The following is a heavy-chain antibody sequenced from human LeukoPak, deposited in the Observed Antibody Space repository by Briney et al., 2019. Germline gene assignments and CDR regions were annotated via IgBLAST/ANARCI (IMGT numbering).Heavy chain of an antibody. V-gene: IGHV3-21*01. CDR2: ISSSSSYI. J-gene: IGHJ6*02. CDR3: ARGLRSHAMDV. CDR1: GFTFSSYS. Sequence: PGGSLRLSCAASGFTFSSYSMNWVRQAPGNGLEWVSSISSSSSYIYYADSVKGRFTISRDNAKNSLYLQMNSLRAEDTAVYYCARGLRSHAMDVWGQGTTVTVSS.